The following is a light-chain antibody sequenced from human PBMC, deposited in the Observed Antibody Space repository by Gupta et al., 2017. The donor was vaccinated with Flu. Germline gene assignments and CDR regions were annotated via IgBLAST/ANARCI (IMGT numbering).Light chain of an antibody. Sequence: EIVMTQSPATLSVSPGERATLSCRARQSVSSNLAWYQQKPGQAPRLLIYGASTRATGIPARFSGSGSGTEFTLTISSLQSEDFAVYYCQQDNNWPPTFGQGTKVEIK. CDR2: GAS. CDR3: QQDNNWPPT. V-gene: IGKV3-15*01. CDR1: QSVSSN. J-gene: IGKJ1*01.